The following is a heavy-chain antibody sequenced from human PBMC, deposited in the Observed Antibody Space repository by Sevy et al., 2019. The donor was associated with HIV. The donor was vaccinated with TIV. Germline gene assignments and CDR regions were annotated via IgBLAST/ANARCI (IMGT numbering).Heavy chain of an antibody. CDR2: ISGSGGST. V-gene: IGHV3-23*01. Sequence: GGSLRLSCAASGFTFSSYAMSWVRQAPGKGLEWVSAISGSGGSTYYADSVKGRFTISRDNSKNTLYLQMNRLRAEDTAVYYCAKDTDYYDSSGYDYVDNWGQGTLVTVSS. D-gene: IGHD3-22*01. CDR1: GFTFSSYA. CDR3: AKDTDYYDSSGYDYVDN. J-gene: IGHJ4*02.